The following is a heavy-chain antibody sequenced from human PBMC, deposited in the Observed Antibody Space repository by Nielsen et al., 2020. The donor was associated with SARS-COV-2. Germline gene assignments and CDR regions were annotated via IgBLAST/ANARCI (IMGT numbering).Heavy chain of an antibody. CDR1: GGSITSYY. D-gene: IGHD4-23*01. CDR3: ARKRDYGGYDF. J-gene: IGHJ4*02. Sequence: SETLSLTCTVSGGSITSYYWSWIRQPPGKGLEWIGYVYSSGSTSYNPSLKGRVTISVDTSKNQFSLSLSSVTAADTAVYYCARKRDYGGYDFLGQGTLVTVTS. CDR2: VYSSGST. V-gene: IGHV4-59*08.